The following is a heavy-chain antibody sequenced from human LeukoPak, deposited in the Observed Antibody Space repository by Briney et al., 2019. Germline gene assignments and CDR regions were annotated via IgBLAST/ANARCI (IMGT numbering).Heavy chain of an antibody. V-gene: IGHV1-2*02. CDR3: ARSSKSGSYQDDP. Sequence: ASVKVSCKASGYTLTGYYMHWVRQPPGQGLEWMGWINPNSGGTNYAQKFQGRVTMTRDTSISTAYMELSRLRSDDTAVYYCARSSKSGSYQDDPWGQGTLVTVSS. CDR2: INPNSGGT. CDR1: GYTLTGYY. D-gene: IGHD3-10*01. J-gene: IGHJ5*02.